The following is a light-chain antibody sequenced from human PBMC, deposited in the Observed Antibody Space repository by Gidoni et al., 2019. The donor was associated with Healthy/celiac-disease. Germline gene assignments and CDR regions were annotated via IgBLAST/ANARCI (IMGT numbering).Light chain of an antibody. Sequence: QSVLTQPPSASGTPGQRVTISCSGSSSNIGSNPVNWYQQLPGTAPKLLIYSNNPRPSGVPDRFSGSTSGTSASLAISGLQSEDEADYYCAAWDDSLTGPIVFGGGTKLTVL. CDR1: SSNIGSNP. J-gene: IGLJ2*01. V-gene: IGLV1-44*01. CDR3: AAWDDSLTGPIV. CDR2: SNN.